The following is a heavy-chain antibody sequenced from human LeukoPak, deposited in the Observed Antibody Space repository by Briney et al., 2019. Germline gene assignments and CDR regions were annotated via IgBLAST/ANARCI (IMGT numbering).Heavy chain of an antibody. CDR1: GFTFSSYS. CDR3: ASGPAAGFDY. CDR2: ISSSSSTI. D-gene: IGHD6-13*01. J-gene: IGHJ4*02. Sequence: GSLRLSCAASGFTFSSYSMNWVRQAPGKGLEWVSYISSSSSTIYYADSVKGRFTISRGNAKNSLYMQMNSLRVEDTAVYYCASGPAAGFDYWGQGTLVTVSS. V-gene: IGHV3-48*01.